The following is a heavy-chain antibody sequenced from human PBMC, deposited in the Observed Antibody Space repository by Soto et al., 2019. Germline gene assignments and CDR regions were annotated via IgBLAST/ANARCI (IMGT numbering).Heavy chain of an antibody. D-gene: IGHD4-4*01. CDR3: ARGFDTVTTTYPLDY. CDR2: IWYDGSNK. J-gene: IGHJ4*02. Sequence: PGGSLRLSCAASGFTFRSYGMHWVRQAPGKGLEWVAVIWYDGSNKYYADSVKGRFTISRDNSKNTLYLQMNSLRAEDTAVYYCARGFDTVTTTYPLDYWGQGTLVTVSS. V-gene: IGHV3-33*01. CDR1: GFTFRSYG.